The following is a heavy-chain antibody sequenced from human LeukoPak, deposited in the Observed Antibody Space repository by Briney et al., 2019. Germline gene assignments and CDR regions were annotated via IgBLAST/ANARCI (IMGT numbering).Heavy chain of an antibody. Sequence: GASVKVSCKASGYTFTGYYMHWVRQAPGQGLEWMGWINPNSGGTNYAQKFQGRVTMTRDTSISTAYMELSRLRSDDTAVYYCARDESFSSSWQIAYYFDYWGQGTLVTVSS. D-gene: IGHD6-13*01. J-gene: IGHJ4*02. V-gene: IGHV1-2*02. CDR1: GYTFTGYY. CDR3: ARDESFSSSWQIAYYFDY. CDR2: INPNSGGT.